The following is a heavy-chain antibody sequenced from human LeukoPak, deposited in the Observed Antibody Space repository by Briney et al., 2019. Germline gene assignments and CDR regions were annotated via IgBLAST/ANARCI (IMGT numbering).Heavy chain of an antibody. V-gene: IGHV3-30*18. J-gene: IGHJ3*02. CDR2: LSYDGSNK. Sequence: PGGSLRLSCAASGFSFGNYGMHWVRQAPGKGLGWVAILSYDGSNKHYADPVKGRFTISRDNSKNTLYLQMNSLRGEDTAVYYCAKDYQGASHTFDIWGQGTMVTVSS. CDR1: GFSFGNYG. D-gene: IGHD1-26*01. CDR3: AKDYQGASHTFDI.